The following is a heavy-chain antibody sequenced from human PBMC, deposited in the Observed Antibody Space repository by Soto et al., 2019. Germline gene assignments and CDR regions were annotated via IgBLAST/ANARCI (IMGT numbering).Heavy chain of an antibody. CDR2: IFYAGYT. Sequence: QVQLQESGPGLVMPSETLSLTCTVSGDSISGSPYFWGCIRQPPGKSLEWFGSIFYAGYTVYPPSFKTRVPTSVDTYKTQFSLQLTSVAAEDTAIDLCARLQAAVPHYWGQGILVTGSS. J-gene: IGHJ4*02. V-gene: IGHV4-39*01. CDR1: GDSISGSPYF. CDR3: ARLQAAVPHY. D-gene: IGHD6-13*01.